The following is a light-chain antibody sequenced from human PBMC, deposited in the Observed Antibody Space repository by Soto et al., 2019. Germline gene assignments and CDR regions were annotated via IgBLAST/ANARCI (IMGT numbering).Light chain of an antibody. J-gene: IGLJ1*01. Sequence: SYELTQSPSVSVPPEKTATITCGGNNIGNKRVHWYRQKPGQAPVLLISYDSDRPSGIPERFSGSNSGNTATLTISRVEAGDEADYYCQVWDIMSDNYVFGSGTKLTVL. CDR1: NIGNKR. CDR2: YDS. CDR3: QVWDIMSDNYV. V-gene: IGLV3-21*04.